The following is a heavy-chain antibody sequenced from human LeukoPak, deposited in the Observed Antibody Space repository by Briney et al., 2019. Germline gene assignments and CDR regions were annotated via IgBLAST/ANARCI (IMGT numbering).Heavy chain of an antibody. J-gene: IGHJ3*02. D-gene: IGHD2-8*01. V-gene: IGHV3-7*01. CDR1: GFTFSTYW. Sequence: GGSLRLSCAASGFTFSTYWMTWVRQAPGKGLEWVANIKEDGSEKYYVDSVKGRFTISRGNAKNSLYLQMNSLRAEDSAVYYYAKPIMGGAFDIWGQGTMVTVSS. CDR3: AKPIMGGAFDI. CDR2: IKEDGSEK.